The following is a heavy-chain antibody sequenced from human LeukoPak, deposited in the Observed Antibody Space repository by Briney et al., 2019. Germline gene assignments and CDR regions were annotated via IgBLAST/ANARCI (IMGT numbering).Heavy chain of an antibody. CDR3: AREEGIVATTISDY. Sequence: GGSLRLSCAASGFTFSSYSMNWVRQAPGKGLEWVSSISSSSSYIYYADSVKGRFTTSRDNAKNSLYLQMNSLRAEDTAVYYCAREEGIVATTISDYWGQGTLVTVSS. J-gene: IGHJ4*02. D-gene: IGHD5-12*01. CDR2: ISSSSSYI. CDR1: GFTFSSYS. V-gene: IGHV3-21*01.